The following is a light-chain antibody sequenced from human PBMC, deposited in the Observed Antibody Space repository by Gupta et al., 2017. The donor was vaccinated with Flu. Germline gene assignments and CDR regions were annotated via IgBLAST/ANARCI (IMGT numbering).Light chain of an antibody. CDR2: DDN. CDR1: SSHIGAGYD. J-gene: IGLJ3*02. CDR3: HSYDSRLSGSV. V-gene: IGLV1-40*01. Sequence: QSVLTQPSSVSGAPGPRVTISCTGRSSHIGAGYDVHWYKQRPGTAPKLLISDDNIRPSGVPDRFSGAKSGTSASLAITGLQAEDDADYYCHSYDSRLSGSVFGGGTKLTVL.